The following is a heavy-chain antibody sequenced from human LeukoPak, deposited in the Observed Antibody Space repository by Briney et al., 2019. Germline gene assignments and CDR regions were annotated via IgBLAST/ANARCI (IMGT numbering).Heavy chain of an antibody. J-gene: IGHJ3*02. CDR3: ARVRSVGGDPHAFNI. D-gene: IGHD2-21*02. CDR1: GFTFDNYA. V-gene: IGHV3-9*01. CDR2: IRSSTGNT. Sequence: GRSLRLSCAASGFTFDNYAMHWVRQAPGKGLEWVSGIRSSTGNTYYADSVKGRFTISRDNAKNSLYLQMNSLRVEDTALYYCARVRSVGGDPHAFNIWGQGTMVTVSS.